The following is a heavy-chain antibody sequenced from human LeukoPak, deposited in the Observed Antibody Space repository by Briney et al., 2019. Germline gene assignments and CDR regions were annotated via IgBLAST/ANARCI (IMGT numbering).Heavy chain of an antibody. V-gene: IGHV4-31*03. Sequence: SETLSLTCTVSGGSISSGGYYWSWIRQHPGKGLEWIVYIYYSGSTYYNPSLKSRVTISVDTSKNQFSLKLSSVTAADTAVYYCALGLREDRPYYYYYMDVWGKGTTVTVSS. D-gene: IGHD4-17*01. CDR2: IYYSGST. J-gene: IGHJ6*03. CDR3: ALGLREDRPYYYYYMDV. CDR1: GGSISSGGYY.